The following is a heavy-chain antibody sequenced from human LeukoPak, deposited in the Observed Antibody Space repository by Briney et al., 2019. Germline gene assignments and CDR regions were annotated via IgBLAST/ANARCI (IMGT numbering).Heavy chain of an antibody. CDR2: IWSDTTNK. J-gene: IGHJ4*02. V-gene: IGHV3-33*01. Sequence: GGSLRLSCAASGFTFSSYALHWVRQAPGKGLEWVAVIWSDTTNKYYADSVKGRFTISRDNSKNTLYLQMSSLRAEDTAMYYCARDRLTTVTTFHFDYWGQGTLVTVSS. CDR3: ARDRLTTVTTFHFDY. CDR1: GFTFSSYA. D-gene: IGHD4-17*01.